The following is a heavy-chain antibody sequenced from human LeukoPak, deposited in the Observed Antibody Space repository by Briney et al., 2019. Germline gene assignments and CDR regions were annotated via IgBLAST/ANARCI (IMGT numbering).Heavy chain of an antibody. J-gene: IGHJ5*02. CDR2: IYTSGST. D-gene: IGHD1-26*01. CDR3: ARVRVVGATFWFDP. CDR1: GGSISSGSYY. V-gene: IGHV4-61*02. Sequence: PSETLSLTCTVSGGSISSGSYYWSWIRQPAGKGLEWIGRIYTSGSTNYNPSLKSRVTISVDTSKNQFSLKLSSVTAADTAEYYCARVRVVGATFWFDPWGQGTLVTVSS.